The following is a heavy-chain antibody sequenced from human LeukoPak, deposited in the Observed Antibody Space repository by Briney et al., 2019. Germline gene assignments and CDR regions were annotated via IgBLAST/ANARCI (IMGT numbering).Heavy chain of an antibody. J-gene: IGHJ6*02. CDR2: IYYSGST. Sequence: SETLSLTCTVSGASLNNYYWSWIRQHPGKGLEWIGYIYYSGSTYYNLSLKSRVTISVDTSKNQFSLKLSSVTAADTAVYYCARETVAAVYGMDVWGQGTTVTVSS. V-gene: IGHV4-59*06. CDR1: GASLNNYY. CDR3: ARETVAAVYGMDV. D-gene: IGHD2-15*01.